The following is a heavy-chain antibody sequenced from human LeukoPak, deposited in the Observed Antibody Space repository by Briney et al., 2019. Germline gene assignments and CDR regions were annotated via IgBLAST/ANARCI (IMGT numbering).Heavy chain of an antibody. D-gene: IGHD3-9*01. J-gene: IGHJ6*02. CDR3: ARERLTGGYYYYYGMDV. Sequence: GASVKVSCTASGYTFTSYEINWVRQATGQGLEWMGWLKPNIGNTGYAQKFQGRVTMTRNTSISTAYMELSSLRSEDTAVYYCARERLTGGYYYYYGMDVWGQGTTVTVSS. CDR1: GYTFTSYE. V-gene: IGHV1-8*01. CDR2: LKPNIGNT.